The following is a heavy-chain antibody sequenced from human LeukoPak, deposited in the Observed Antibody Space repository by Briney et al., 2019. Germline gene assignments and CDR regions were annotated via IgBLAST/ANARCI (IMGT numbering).Heavy chain of an antibody. V-gene: IGHV4-59*01. CDR1: GGSISSYF. J-gene: IGHJ6*03. CDR3: ARAPERWYSYGSYTYHYMDV. D-gene: IGHD3-10*01. CDR2: ISYSGST. Sequence: PSETLSLTCTVSGGSISSYFWSWIRQPPGKGLEWIGSISYSGSTNYNPSLESRVTISVDTSKNQISLKLSSVTAADTAIYYCARAPERWYSYGSYTYHYMDVWGRGTTVTVSS.